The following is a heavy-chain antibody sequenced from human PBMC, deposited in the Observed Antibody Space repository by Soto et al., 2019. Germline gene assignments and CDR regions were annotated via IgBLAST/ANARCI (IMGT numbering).Heavy chain of an antibody. V-gene: IGHV4-59*01. Sequence: QVPLQELGPGLVKPSETLSLTCTASGDSIRGDYWSWIRQPPGKRLEWIAYISYSGTTNYNPSLKSRVTISLDTSNNQLSLKMTSVTAADTAMYYCAKGFNYYGRGTLKLDSWGLGTLVTVSS. CDR3: AKGFNYYGRGTLKLDS. D-gene: IGHD3-10*02. CDR2: ISYSGTT. CDR1: GDSIRGDY. J-gene: IGHJ4*02.